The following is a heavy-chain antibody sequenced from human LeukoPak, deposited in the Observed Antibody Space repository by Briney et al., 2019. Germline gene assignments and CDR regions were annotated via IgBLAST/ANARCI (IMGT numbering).Heavy chain of an antibody. Sequence: PSETLSLTCTVSGYSISSGYYWGWIRQPPGKGLEWIGSIYHSGSTYYNPSLKSRVTISVDTSKNQFSLKLSSVTAADTAVYYCALYYYDSSGYVNWLDPWGKGTLVTVSS. CDR3: ALYYYDSSGYVNWLDP. D-gene: IGHD3-22*01. CDR2: IYHSGST. J-gene: IGHJ5*02. V-gene: IGHV4-38-2*02. CDR1: GYSISSGYY.